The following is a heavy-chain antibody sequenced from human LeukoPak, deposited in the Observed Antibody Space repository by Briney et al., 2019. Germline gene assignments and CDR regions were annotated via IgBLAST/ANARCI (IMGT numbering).Heavy chain of an antibody. V-gene: IGHV3-23*01. Sequence: PGGSLRLSCAASGFTFSSYAMSWVRQAPGKGLEWVSAISGSGGSTYYADSVKGRFTISRDNSKNTLYLQMNSLRAEDTAVYYCAKATTMIVVPNPDPAYWGQGTLVTVSS. D-gene: IGHD3-22*01. J-gene: IGHJ4*02. CDR2: ISGSGGST. CDR3: AKATTMIVVPNPDPAY. CDR1: GFTFSSYA.